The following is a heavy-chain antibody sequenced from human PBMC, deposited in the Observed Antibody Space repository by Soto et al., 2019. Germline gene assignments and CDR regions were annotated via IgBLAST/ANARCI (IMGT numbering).Heavy chain of an antibody. CDR3: AKVTSGRGTDY. V-gene: IGHV3-23*01. D-gene: IGHD7-27*01. CDR1: GFTFSSYG. CDR2: IGGSGGTT. Sequence: EVQLLESGGGLVQPGGSLRLSCAASGFTFSSYGMTWVRQAPGKGLGWVSSIGGSGGTTYYADSVKGRFTISRDNSNNTLYLKMNSLRADDTAVYYFAKVTSGRGTDYWVQGTLVTVSS. J-gene: IGHJ4*02.